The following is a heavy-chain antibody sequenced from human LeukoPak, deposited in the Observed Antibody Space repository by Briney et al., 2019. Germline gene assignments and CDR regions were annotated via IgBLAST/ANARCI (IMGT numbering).Heavy chain of an antibody. CDR1: GFTFSSYG. J-gene: IGHJ3*01. CDR3: ARQGYTNNLGGYFGDKDDGFDL. Sequence: GGSLRLSCAASGFTFSSYGMHWVRQAPGKGLEWVAFIRYDGSNKYYADSVKGRFTISRDNAKNSMYLQMKSLRAEDTAVYYCARQGYTNNLGGYFGDKDDGFDLWGQGTMVTVSS. V-gene: IGHV3-30*02. D-gene: IGHD3-9*01. CDR2: IRYDGSNK.